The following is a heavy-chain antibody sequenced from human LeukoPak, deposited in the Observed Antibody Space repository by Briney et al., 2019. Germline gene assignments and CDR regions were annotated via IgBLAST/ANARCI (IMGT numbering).Heavy chain of an antibody. J-gene: IGHJ5*02. D-gene: IGHD3-9*01. CDR2: ISGSGGST. CDR3: AKEDGYYDILTGYSNWFDP. V-gene: IGHV3-23*01. CDR1: GFTFSSYA. Sequence: PGGSLRLSCAASGFTFSSYAMSWVRQAPGKGLEWVSAISGSGGSTYYADSVKGRFTISRDNSKNTLYLQMNSLRAGDTAVYYCAKEDGYYDILTGYSNWFDPWGQGTLVTVSS.